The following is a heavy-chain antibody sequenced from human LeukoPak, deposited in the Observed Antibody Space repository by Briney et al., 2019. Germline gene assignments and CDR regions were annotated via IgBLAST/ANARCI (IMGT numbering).Heavy chain of an antibody. CDR1: GYSFITYG. Sequence: ASVKVSCKASGYSFITYGISWVRQAPGQGLEWMGWISGSGGDTRYAQNLKGRVSLTTDTSTTTAHMELRSLRFDDTAIYYCARDKGVVIGDNYYYYGMDVWGQGTTVTVSS. CDR3: ARDKGVVIGDNYYYYGMDV. CDR2: ISGSGGDT. D-gene: IGHD3-3*01. V-gene: IGHV1-18*01. J-gene: IGHJ6*02.